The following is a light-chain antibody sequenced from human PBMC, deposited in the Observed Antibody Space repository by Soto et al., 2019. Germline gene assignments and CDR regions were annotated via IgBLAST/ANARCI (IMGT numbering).Light chain of an antibody. J-gene: IGKJ1*01. CDR2: KAS. V-gene: IGKV1-5*03. CDR3: LQDINYPWT. CDR1: QSISSW. Sequence: DIQMTQSPSTLSASVGDRVSITCRASQSISSWLAWYQQKPGKAPKLLIYKASSLEGGVPSRFSGSGSGTDFTLAISSLQPEDSATYYCLQDINYPWTFGQGTKVDIK.